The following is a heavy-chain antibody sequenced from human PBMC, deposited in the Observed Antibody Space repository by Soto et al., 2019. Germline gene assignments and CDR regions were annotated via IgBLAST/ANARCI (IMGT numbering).Heavy chain of an antibody. V-gene: IGHV4-39*01. J-gene: IGHJ4*02. Sequence: QLQLQESGPGLVKPSETLSLTCTVSGGSISSSSYYWGWIRQPPGKELEWIGSIYYSGSTYYNPSLKSRVTISVDTSKNQFSLKLSSVTAADTAVYYCARGAARQLFDYWGQGTLVTVSS. D-gene: IGHD6-6*01. CDR2: IYYSGST. CDR3: ARGAARQLFDY. CDR1: GGSISSSSYY.